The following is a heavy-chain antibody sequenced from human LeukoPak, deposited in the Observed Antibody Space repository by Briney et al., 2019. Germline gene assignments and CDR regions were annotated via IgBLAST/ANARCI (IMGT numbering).Heavy chain of an antibody. CDR3: AGALSDFWSGYYDY. CDR2: IYHSGST. Sequence: SQTLSLTCTVPGGSISSGGYYWSWIRQPPGKGLKWIGYIYHSGSTYYNPSLKSRVTISVDRSKSQFSLKLSSVTAADTAVYYCAGALSDFWSGYYDYWGQGTLVTVSS. V-gene: IGHV4-30-2*01. J-gene: IGHJ4*02. D-gene: IGHD3-3*01. CDR1: GGSISSGGYY.